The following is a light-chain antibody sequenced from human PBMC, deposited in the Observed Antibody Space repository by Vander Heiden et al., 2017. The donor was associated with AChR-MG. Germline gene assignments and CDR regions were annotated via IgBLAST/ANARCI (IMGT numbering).Light chain of an antibody. Sequence: QSALTQPASVTGSPGQWNTISCTGTSSDVGGYNYVSWYQQHPGKAPQLMSYDVSNRPSGVSDHFSGSKSGNTASLTISVLQSEDEADYYCSSYTSSYTLVFGTGTKVTVL. CDR3: SSYTSSYTLV. J-gene: IGLJ1*01. V-gene: IGLV2-14*03. CDR2: DVS. CDR1: SSDVGGYNY.